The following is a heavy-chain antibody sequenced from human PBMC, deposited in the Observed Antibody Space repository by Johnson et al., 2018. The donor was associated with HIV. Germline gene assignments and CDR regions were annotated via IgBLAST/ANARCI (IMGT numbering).Heavy chain of an antibody. CDR3: AREHRGYNFWSGYYPDAFDI. Sequence: QVQLVESGGGVVQPGRSLRLSCAASGFTFSSYAMHWVRQAPAKGLEWVAIISYDGGDKDYADSVKGRFTISRDSSKNSLYLQMNSLRPEDTAVYYCAREHRGYNFWSGYYPDAFDIWGLGTMVTVSS. CDR1: GFTFSSYA. J-gene: IGHJ3*02. V-gene: IGHV3-30*04. D-gene: IGHD3-3*01. CDR2: ISYDGGDK.